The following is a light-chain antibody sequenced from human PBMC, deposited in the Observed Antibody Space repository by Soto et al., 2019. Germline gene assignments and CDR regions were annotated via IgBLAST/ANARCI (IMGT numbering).Light chain of an antibody. J-gene: IGKJ2*01. V-gene: IGKV3-20*01. CDR2: GAS. CDR1: QSVSSNY. Sequence: EIVLTQSPGTLPLSPGERATLSCRASQSVSSNYLVWYQQKPGQAPRPLIYGASSRATGIPDRSSGSGPGTAFALPISRREPEDFAVYYCQPQANSPFTFGQGTKLEIK. CDR3: QPQANSPFT.